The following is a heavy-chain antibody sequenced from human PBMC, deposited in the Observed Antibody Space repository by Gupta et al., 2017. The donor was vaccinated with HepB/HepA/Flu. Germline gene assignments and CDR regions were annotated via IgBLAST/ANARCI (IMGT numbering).Heavy chain of an antibody. D-gene: IGHD3-3*02. CDR2: IGGDIRT. J-gene: IGHJ6*03. CDR1: GFTFGSNA. V-gene: IGHV3-23*01. CDR3: AKDLHFWSAMDV. Sequence: EVQLLVSGGGLVQPGGSLRLSCAASGFTFGSNAMGWVRQSPGKGLEWVSGIGGDIRTHYADSVKGRFTISRDNSKNTLYLQMNSLRAEDTAVYYCAKDLHFWSAMDVWGKGTTVTVSS.